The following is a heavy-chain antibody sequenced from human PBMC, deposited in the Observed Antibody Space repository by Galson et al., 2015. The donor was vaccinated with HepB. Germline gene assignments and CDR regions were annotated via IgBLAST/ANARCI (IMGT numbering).Heavy chain of an antibody. CDR3: ARDQLDTAMVVLTHYFDY. V-gene: IGHV3-74*01. J-gene: IGHJ4*02. Sequence: SLRLSCAASGFIFSSDWMDWIRQGPGKGLVWVSRINSDGTNTVYADSVKGRFTISRDNSKNTLYLQMNSLRAEDTAVYYCARDQLDTAMVVLTHYFDYWGQGTLVTVSS. CDR2: INSDGTNT. CDR1: GFIFSSDW. D-gene: IGHD5-18*01.